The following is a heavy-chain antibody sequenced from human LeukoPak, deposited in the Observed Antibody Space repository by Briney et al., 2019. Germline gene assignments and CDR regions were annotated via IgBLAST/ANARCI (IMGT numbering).Heavy chain of an antibody. V-gene: IGHV3-33*01. J-gene: IGHJ4*02. D-gene: IGHD3-22*01. Sequence: GGSLRLSCAASGFSFSTYGMHWVRQAPGKGLEWVAVAYGDGSDQYYADSVKGRFTIFKDISRNTLSVQMNSLRVEDTAVYYCATGGGFYYDHWGQGTLVTVAS. CDR1: GFSFSTYG. CDR2: AYGDGSDQ. CDR3: ATGGGFYYDH.